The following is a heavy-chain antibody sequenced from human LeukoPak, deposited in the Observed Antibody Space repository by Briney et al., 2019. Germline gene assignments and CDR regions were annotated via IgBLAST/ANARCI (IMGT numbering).Heavy chain of an antibody. J-gene: IGHJ6*03. Sequence: SETLSRTCAGYGGVFRGYDWSWIRQPPGKGLEWIGEIKHSGSTNYNPSLKSRVTISVDTSKNQFSLKLSSVTAADTAVYYCARGYGDYVRYYMDVWGKGTTVTVSS. CDR1: GGVFRGYD. V-gene: IGHV4-34*01. D-gene: IGHD4-17*01. CDR3: ARGYGDYVRYYMDV. CDR2: IKHSGST.